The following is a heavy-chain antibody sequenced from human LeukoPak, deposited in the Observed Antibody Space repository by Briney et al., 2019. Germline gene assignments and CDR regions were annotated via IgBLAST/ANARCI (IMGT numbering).Heavy chain of an antibody. D-gene: IGHD6-13*01. CDR1: GGTFSSYA. CDR2: IIPILGIA. CDR3: ARVSWAAENWSDP. Sequence: ASVRVSCKASGGTFSSYAISWVRQAPGQGLEWMGRIIPILGIANYAQKFQGRVTITADESTSTAYMELSSLRSEDTAVYYCARVSWAAENWSDPWGQGTLVTVSS. V-gene: IGHV1-69*04. J-gene: IGHJ5*02.